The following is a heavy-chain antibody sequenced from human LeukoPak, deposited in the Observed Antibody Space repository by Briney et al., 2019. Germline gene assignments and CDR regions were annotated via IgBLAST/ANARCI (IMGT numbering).Heavy chain of an antibody. D-gene: IGHD5-12*01. J-gene: IGHJ4*02. CDR1: GFTVSSNY. CDR2: IWYDGSNK. V-gene: IGHV3-33*08. Sequence: GGSLRLSCAASGFTVSSNYMSWVRQAPGKGLEWVAVIWYDGSNKYYADSVKGRFTISRDNAKNSLYLQMNSPRAEDTAVYYCASGEYSGYDLAYWGQGTLVTVSS. CDR3: ASGEYSGYDLAY.